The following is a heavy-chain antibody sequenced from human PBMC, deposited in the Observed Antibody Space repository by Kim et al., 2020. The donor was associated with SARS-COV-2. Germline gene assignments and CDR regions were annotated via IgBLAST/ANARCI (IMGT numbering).Heavy chain of an antibody. CDR1: GSTFSSYA. CDR3: ARWADSSGYVNWFDP. V-gene: IGHV1-69*13. Sequence: SVKVSCKASGSTFSSYAISWVRQAPGQGLEWMGGIIPIFGTANYAQKFQGRVTITADESTSTAYMELSSLRSEDTAVYYCARWADSSGYVNWFDPWGQGTLVTVSS. D-gene: IGHD3-22*01. J-gene: IGHJ5*02. CDR2: IIPIFGTA.